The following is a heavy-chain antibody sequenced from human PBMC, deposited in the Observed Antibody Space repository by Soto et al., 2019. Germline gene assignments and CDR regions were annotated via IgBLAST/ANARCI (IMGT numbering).Heavy chain of an antibody. D-gene: IGHD2-2*01. V-gene: IGHV4-31*03. CDR2: IYYTGNT. CDR1: GGSVSSGSYY. CDR3: ARDPYCTSSSCPGPLDF. Sequence: PSETLFLTCTVSGGSVSSGSYYWSWIRQHPGRGLEWIGYIYYTGNTYYNPSLKSRLAISVDTSKNQFSLKLTSVTAADTAEYYCARDPYCTSSSCPGPLDFWGQGTLVTVSS. J-gene: IGHJ4*02.